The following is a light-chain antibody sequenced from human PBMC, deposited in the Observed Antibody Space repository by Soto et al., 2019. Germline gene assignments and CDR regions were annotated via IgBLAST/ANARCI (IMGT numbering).Light chain of an antibody. J-gene: IGKJ4*01. CDR1: QRVTTY. V-gene: IGKV3-11*01. Sequence: EIVLTQSPATLSLSPGERATLSCRASQRVTTYLAWYQQKPGQAPRLLVYTASTTATNASTRATGIPARFSGSWSWTAFNLTISSLEPGDFGVYYRQPRNNWVTFGGGTKVEIK. CDR2: NAS. CDR3: QPRNNWVT.